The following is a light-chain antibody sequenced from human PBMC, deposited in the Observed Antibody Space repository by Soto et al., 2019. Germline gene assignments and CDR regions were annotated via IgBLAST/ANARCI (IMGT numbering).Light chain of an antibody. V-gene: IGKV3-20*01. Sequence: EIVVTQSPGTLSLCPGERATLSCRASQSVSSSYLAWYQQKPGQAPRLLIYGASSRATGIPDRFSGSGSGTDFTLTISRLEPEDFAVYYCQQYGSSTITFGQGTRLEIK. J-gene: IGKJ5*01. CDR2: GAS. CDR3: QQYGSSTIT. CDR1: QSVSSSY.